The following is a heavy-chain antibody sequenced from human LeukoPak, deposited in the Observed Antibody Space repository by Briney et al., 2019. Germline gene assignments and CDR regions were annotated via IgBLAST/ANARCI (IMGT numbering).Heavy chain of an antibody. Sequence: SETLSLTCTVSGGSISSGSYYWSWIRQPAGKGLEWIGRIYTSGSTNYNPSLKSRVTISVDTSKNQFSLKLSSVTAADTAVYYCAREIVYSSSSPFDYWGQGTLVTVSS. V-gene: IGHV4-61*02. CDR1: GGSISSGSYY. D-gene: IGHD6-6*01. CDR2: IYTSGST. J-gene: IGHJ4*02. CDR3: AREIVYSSSSPFDY.